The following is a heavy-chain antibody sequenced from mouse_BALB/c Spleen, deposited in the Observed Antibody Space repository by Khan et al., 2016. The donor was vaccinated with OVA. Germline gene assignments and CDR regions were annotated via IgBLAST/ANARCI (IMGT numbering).Heavy chain of an antibody. J-gene: IGHJ3*01. D-gene: IGHD2-3*01. CDR3: TRDGYSPWFAY. Sequence: EVQLQESGAELVRPGALVKLSCKASGFNIKDYYIHWVKQRPEQGLEWIGGIDPENGNTIYAPKFQGKASITADTSSNTAYLQLSSLTPEDTAVYYCTRDGYSPWFAYWGQATLVTVSA. CDR2: IDPENGNT. V-gene: IGHV14-1*02. CDR1: GFNIKDYY.